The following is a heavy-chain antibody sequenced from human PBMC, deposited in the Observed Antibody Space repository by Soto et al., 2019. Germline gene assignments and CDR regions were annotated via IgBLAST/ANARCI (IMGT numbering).Heavy chain of an antibody. V-gene: IGHV1-24*01. CDR2: FDPEDGET. CDR1: GYTLTELS. J-gene: IGHJ6*02. Sequence: ASVKVSCKVSGYTLTELSMHWVRQAPGKGLEWMGGFDPEDGETIYAQKFQGRVTMTEDTSTDTAYMELSSLRSEDTAVYYCASGGELQSYYRGMDVWGQGTTVTVSS. D-gene: IGHD1-7*01. CDR3: ASGGELQSYYRGMDV.